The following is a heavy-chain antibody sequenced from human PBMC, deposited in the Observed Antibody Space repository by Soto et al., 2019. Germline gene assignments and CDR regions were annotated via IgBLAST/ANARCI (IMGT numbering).Heavy chain of an antibody. CDR1: GFTFSSYG. J-gene: IGHJ4*02. Sequence: QVQLVESGGGVVQPGRSLRLSCEASGFTFSSYGMQWVRQSPGKGLEWVAVISYDGSNKYYADSVKGRFTISRDNSKNTLYVQMNSLRAEDTAMYYCAKEGVRATTGGSQPDYWGQGTLVTVSS. CDR3: AKEGVRATTGGSQPDY. D-gene: IGHD2-8*02. V-gene: IGHV3-30*18. CDR2: ISYDGSNK.